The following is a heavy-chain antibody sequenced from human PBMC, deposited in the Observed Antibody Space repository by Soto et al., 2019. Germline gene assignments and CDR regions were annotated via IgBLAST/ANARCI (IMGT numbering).Heavy chain of an antibody. V-gene: IGHV4-61*01. CDR1: GGSVSSGSYY. J-gene: IGHJ6*02. D-gene: IGHD3-10*01. CDR3: ARDPGMVRGYYNYGMDV. CDR2: IYYSGST. Sequence: SETLSLTCTVSGGSVSSGSYYWSWIRQPPGEGLEWIGYIYYSGSTNYNPSLKSRVTISVDTSKNQFSLKLSSVTAADTAVYYCARDPGMVRGYYNYGMDVWGQGTTVT.